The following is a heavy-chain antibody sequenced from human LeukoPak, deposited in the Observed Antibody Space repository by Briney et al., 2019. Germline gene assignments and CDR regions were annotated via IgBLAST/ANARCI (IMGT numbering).Heavy chain of an antibody. Sequence: GGSLRLSCSASGFPFRSSSMNWVRQTPGKGLEWASYIGSSSSPTYYADSVKGRFTISRDNSKNTLYLQMNSLRAEDTAVYYCAKEGGYWGQGTLVTVSS. J-gene: IGHJ4*02. V-gene: IGHV3-48*01. CDR3: AKEGGY. CDR2: IGSSSSPT. CDR1: GFPFRSSS.